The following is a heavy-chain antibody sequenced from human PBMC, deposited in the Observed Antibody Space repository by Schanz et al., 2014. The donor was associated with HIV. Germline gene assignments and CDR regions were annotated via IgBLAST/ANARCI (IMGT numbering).Heavy chain of an antibody. V-gene: IGHV1-8*01. J-gene: IGHJ5*02. D-gene: IGHD6-6*01. CDR2: MNPNSGYT. Sequence: QVQLVQSGAEVKKPGASVKVSCKASGYTLTTYDINWVRQATGQGLEWMGWMNPNSGYTGYAQKFQGRVTLTRNTSISTVYTELSSLRSEDTAVSYCARAAYISSPSGGDWFDPWGQGTLVTVSS. CDR3: ARAAYISSPSGGDWFDP. CDR1: GYTLTTYD.